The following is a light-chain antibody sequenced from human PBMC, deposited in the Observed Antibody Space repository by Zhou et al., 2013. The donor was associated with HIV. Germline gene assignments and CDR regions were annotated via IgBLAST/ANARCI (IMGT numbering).Light chain of an antibody. CDR1: ESIDKW. CDR3: QQYNKWPPWT. Sequence: MTQSPSTLSASVGDRVTITCRASESIDKWLAWYQQKPGQGPRLLIYAASTRATGTPARFSGSASGTEFTLTISSLQSEDFAVYYCQQYNKWPPWTFGQGTKVEIK. CDR2: AAS. V-gene: IGKV3-15*01. J-gene: IGKJ1*01.